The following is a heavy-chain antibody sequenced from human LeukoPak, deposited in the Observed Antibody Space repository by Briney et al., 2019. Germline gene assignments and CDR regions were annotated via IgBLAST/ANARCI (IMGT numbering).Heavy chain of an antibody. J-gene: IGHJ4*02. CDR2: IKQDGSEK. V-gene: IGHV3-7*01. D-gene: IGHD6-19*01. Sequence: GGSLRLSCAASGFTVSSNYMSWVRQAPGKGLEWVANIKQDGSEKYYVDSVKGRFTISRDNAKNSLYLQMNSLRAEDTAVYYCARAQPAYSSGPWVYFDYWGQGTLVTVSS. CDR1: GFTVSSNY. CDR3: ARAQPAYSSGPWVYFDY.